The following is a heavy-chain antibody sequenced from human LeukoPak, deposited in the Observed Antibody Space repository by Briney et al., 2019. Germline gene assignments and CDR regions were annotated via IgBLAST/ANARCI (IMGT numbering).Heavy chain of an antibody. J-gene: IGHJ4*02. Sequence: SETLSLTCAVYGGSFSGYYWSWIRQPPGKGLEWIGEINHSGSTNYNPSLKSRVTISVDTSKNQFSLKLSSVTAADTAVYYCARDAMYCSGGSCYYYWGLGTLVTVSS. V-gene: IGHV4-34*01. CDR2: INHSGST. D-gene: IGHD2-15*01. CDR1: GGSFSGYY. CDR3: ARDAMYCSGGSCYYY.